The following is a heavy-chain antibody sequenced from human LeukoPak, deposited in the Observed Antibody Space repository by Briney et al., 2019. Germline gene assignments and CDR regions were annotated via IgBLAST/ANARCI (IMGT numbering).Heavy chain of an antibody. Sequence: GGSLRLSCAASGFTFSSYAMSWVRQAPGKGLEWVSAISGSGGSTYYADSVKGRFTISRDNSKNTLYLQMNSLRAEDTAVYYCAKIFYYGSGSYYKYYYYYYMDVWGKGTTVTISS. CDR2: ISGSGGST. V-gene: IGHV3-23*01. D-gene: IGHD3-10*01. CDR1: GFTFSSYA. J-gene: IGHJ6*03. CDR3: AKIFYYGSGSYYKYYYYYYMDV.